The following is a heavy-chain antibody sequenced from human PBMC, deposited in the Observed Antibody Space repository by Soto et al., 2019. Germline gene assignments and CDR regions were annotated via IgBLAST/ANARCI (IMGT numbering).Heavy chain of an antibody. V-gene: IGHV1-69*02. CDR2: IIPLLDIS. CDR1: GGTFNSYT. D-gene: IGHD2-2*01. CDR3: AVVRQPFDY. Sequence: QVQLLQSGSEVKKPGSSVKVSCQASGGTFNSYTVSWVRQAPGQGLEWMGRIIPLLDISNYPQRFQGRVTLTADTSTRTAYLEVTILTSEDPAIYYCAVVRQPFDYWGQGTLVTLSS. J-gene: IGHJ4*02.